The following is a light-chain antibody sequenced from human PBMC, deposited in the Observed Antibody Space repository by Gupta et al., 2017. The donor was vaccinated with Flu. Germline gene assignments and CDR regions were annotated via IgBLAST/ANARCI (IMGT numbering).Light chain of an antibody. CDR1: SGHRINA. V-gene: IGLV4-69*01. CDR3: QTWGAGIVV. CDR2: INSDGSH. J-gene: IGLJ2*01. Sequence: LVLSPSLSASAPLGSSVKLTCILSSGHRINAIAWHQQQPEKRPRVLMKINSDGSHSKGDGIPVRFSGSSSGAESYLIIASLQAEDEADYYCQTWGAGIVVFGGGTKVTVL.